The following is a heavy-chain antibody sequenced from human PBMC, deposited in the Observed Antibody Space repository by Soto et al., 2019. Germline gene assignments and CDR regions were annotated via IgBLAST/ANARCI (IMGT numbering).Heavy chain of an antibody. D-gene: IGHD3-3*01. CDR1: GFTFSSYS. CDR2: ISSSSSYI. CDR3: ARGHLYYDFWSGYFLNWFDP. V-gene: IGHV3-21*01. J-gene: IGHJ5*02. Sequence: EVQLVESGGGLVKPGGSLRLSCAASGFTFSSYSMNWVRQAPGKGLEWVSSISSSSSYIYYADSVKGRFTISRDNAKNSLYLQMNSLRAEDTAVYYCARGHLYYDFWSGYFLNWFDPWGQGTLVTVSS.